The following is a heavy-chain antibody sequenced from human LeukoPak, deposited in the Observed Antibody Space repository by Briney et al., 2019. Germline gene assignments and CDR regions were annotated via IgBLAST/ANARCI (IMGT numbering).Heavy chain of an antibody. Sequence: PGGSLRLSCAASGFTFNDHAMYWVRHAPGKGLEWVSGINWNSDKIGYADSVKGRFTISRDDAKNSLFLQMNSLRAEDTALYYCARASYYYDTTGLGAVDIWGQGTMATVSS. CDR2: INWNSDKI. D-gene: IGHD3-22*01. CDR1: GFTFNDHA. J-gene: IGHJ3*02. CDR3: ARASYYYDTTGLGAVDI. V-gene: IGHV3-9*01.